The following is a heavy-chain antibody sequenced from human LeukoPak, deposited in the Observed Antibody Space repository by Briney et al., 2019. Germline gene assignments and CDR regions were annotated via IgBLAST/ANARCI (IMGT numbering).Heavy chain of an antibody. V-gene: IGHV3-23*01. Sequence: PGGSLRLSCAASGFTFSSYVMSWVRQAPGKGLEWVSAITGDSHSTYYADSVKGRFTISRDNSKNTLYVQMNSLRAEDTAVYYCAKGSSGARPYFFDYWGQGALIKVSS. CDR2: ITGDSHST. J-gene: IGHJ4*02. CDR3: AKGSSGARPYFFDY. CDR1: GFTFSSYV.